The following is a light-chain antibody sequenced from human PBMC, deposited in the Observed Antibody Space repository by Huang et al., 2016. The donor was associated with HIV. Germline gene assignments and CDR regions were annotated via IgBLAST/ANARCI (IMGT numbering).Light chain of an antibody. CDR3: QQANSFPIT. CDR1: EGIGRW. Sequence: DIQMTQSPSYVSATVGDTVTITCRATEGIGRWLAWYQQKPGEAPNLLIYAASTLHSGVPSRFSGSGSGTDVTLTISGLRPEDFATYYCQQANSFPITFGQGTRLETK. CDR2: AAS. V-gene: IGKV1-12*01. J-gene: IGKJ5*01.